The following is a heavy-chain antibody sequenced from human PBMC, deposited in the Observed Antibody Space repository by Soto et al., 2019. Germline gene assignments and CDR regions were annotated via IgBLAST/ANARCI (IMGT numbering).Heavy chain of an antibody. CDR3: ARGNTAMTNDYYGRDV. J-gene: IGHJ6*02. V-gene: IGHV1-8*01. D-gene: IGHD5-18*01. Sequence: QVQLVQSGAEVKKPGASVKVSCKASGYTFTSYDINWVRQATGQGLEWMGWMNPNSGNTGYAQKFQGRVTMTRNTSISTAYMELSSLRSEDTAVYYCARGNTAMTNDYYGRDVWGQGTTVTVSS. CDR2: MNPNSGNT. CDR1: GYTFTSYD.